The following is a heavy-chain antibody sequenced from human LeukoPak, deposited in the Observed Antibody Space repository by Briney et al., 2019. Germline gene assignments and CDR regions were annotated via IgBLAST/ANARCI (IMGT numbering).Heavy chain of an antibody. CDR1: AGPISSYY. Sequence: PSETLSLTCTVSAGPISSYYWSWIRQPLGKGLEWIGYIYYSGGTNCNPSLKSRVTISVDTSKKQFSLNLSSVTAADTAVYYCARASAYCGDDCYQGGFDYWGQGTLVTVSS. J-gene: IGHJ4*02. D-gene: IGHD2-21*02. CDR3: ARASAYCGDDCYQGGFDY. CDR2: IYYSGGT. V-gene: IGHV4-59*01.